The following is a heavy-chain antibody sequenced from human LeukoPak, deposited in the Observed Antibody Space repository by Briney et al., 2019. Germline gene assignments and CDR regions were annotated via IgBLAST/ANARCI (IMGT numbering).Heavy chain of an antibody. CDR1: GGSVSSGNYY. J-gene: IGHJ6*02. Sequence: SETLSLTCTVSGGSVSSGNYYWNWIRQPPGKGLEWIGYIYYSGSTNYNPSLKSRVTISVDTSKNQFSLKLSSVTAADTAVYYCARDRRVANVGAYYYYGMDVWGQGTTVTVSS. V-gene: IGHV4-61*01. CDR2: IYYSGST. D-gene: IGHD1-26*01. CDR3: ARDRRVANVGAYYYYGMDV.